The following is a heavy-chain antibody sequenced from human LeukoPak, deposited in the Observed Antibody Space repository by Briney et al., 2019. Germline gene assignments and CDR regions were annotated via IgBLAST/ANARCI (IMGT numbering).Heavy chain of an antibody. V-gene: IGHV1-2*06. J-gene: IGHJ6*03. Sequence: ASVKVSCKASGYTFTGYYVHWVRQAPGQGLEWMGRINPNSGGTNYAQKFQGRVSMTRDTSISTAYMELSRLRSDDTAVYYCARDPIVLMVYARIPDMDVWGKGTTVTVSS. CDR2: INPNSGGT. D-gene: IGHD2-8*01. CDR1: GYTFTGYY. CDR3: ARDPIVLMVYARIPDMDV.